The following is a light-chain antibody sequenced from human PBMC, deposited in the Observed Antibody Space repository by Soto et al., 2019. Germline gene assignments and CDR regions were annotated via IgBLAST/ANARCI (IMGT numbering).Light chain of an antibody. CDR2: GAS. V-gene: IGKV3-20*01. Sequence: EIVLTQSPGTLSLSPGERATLSCRASQSVSSSYLAWYQQKPGQAPRLIIYGASNRATGIPDRFSGRGSGTDFTLTISRLEPEDFAMYFCQQYVSSPQTFGQGTKVDIK. CDR1: QSVSSSY. CDR3: QQYVSSPQT. J-gene: IGKJ1*01.